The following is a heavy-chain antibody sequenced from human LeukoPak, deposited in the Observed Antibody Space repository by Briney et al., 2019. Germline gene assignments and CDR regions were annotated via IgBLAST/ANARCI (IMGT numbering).Heavy chain of an antibody. J-gene: IGHJ4*02. CDR3: ARLPRDDFWSNFFDY. CDR1: GGSISGSSYY. CDR2: IYYRGGT. D-gene: IGHD3-3*01. V-gene: IGHV4-39*01. Sequence: KPSETLSLTCTVSGGSISGSSYYWGWIRQPPGKGLEWIGSIYYRGGTYYNPSLKSRVTISVDTSKNQFSLKLSSVTAADTAVYYCARLPRDDFWSNFFDYWGQGTLVTISS.